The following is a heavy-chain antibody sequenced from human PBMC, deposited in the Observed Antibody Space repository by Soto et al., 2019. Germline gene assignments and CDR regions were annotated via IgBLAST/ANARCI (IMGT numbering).Heavy chain of an antibody. V-gene: IGHV3-30*18. D-gene: IGHD2-15*01. Sequence: PGVSLRLSCAASGFTFSSYGMHWVRQAPGKGLEWVAVISYDGSNKYYADSVKGRFTISRDNSKNTLYLQMNSLRAEDTAVYYCAKEGYCSGGSCNFDYWGQGTLVTVSS. J-gene: IGHJ4*02. CDR3: AKEGYCSGGSCNFDY. CDR1: GFTFSSYG. CDR2: ISYDGSNK.